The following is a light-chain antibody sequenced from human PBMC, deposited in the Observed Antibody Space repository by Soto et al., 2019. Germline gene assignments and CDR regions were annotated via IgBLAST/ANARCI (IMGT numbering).Light chain of an antibody. CDR2: EAS. CDR1: QSVSRY. CDR3: QQRSNWPTVT. Sequence: EIVMTHSPATLSVSQGERSTIPCRASQSVSRYLAWYPQKPGQAQRLLIYEASNRATGIPARFSGSGSWTDFTLTISSLEPEDFAVYYCQQRSNWPTVTFGGGTKVDIK. V-gene: IGKV3-11*01. J-gene: IGKJ4*01.